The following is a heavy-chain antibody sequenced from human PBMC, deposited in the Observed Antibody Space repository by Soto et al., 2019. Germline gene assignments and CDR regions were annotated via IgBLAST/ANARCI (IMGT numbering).Heavy chain of an antibody. CDR2: IYYSGST. V-gene: IGHV4-59*01. CDR1: GGSISSYY. D-gene: IGHD3-3*01. CDR3: ARGGEAHYDFWSGYYPGRNWFDP. J-gene: IGHJ5*02. Sequence: QVQLQESGPGLVKPSETLSLTCTVSGGSISSYYWSWIRQPPGKGLEWSGYIYYSGSTNYNPSLKSRVTISVDTYKNQFSLKLSSVTAADTAVYYCARGGEAHYDFWSGYYPGRNWFDPWGQGTLVTVSS.